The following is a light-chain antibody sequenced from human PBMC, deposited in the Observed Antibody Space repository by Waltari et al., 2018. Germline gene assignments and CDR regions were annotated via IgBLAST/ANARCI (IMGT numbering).Light chain of an antibody. Sequence: QSALTQPASVSGSPGQSTTISCIGTSSDVGTYKYVSWYQRHPGKAPKLLIYDVSHRPSGVSNRFSGSKSGNTASLTISGLQAEDGADYYCSSYTSSTTLLVFGTGTKVTVL. CDR1: SSDVGTYKY. V-gene: IGLV2-14*03. J-gene: IGLJ1*01. CDR3: SSYTSSTTLLV. CDR2: DVS.